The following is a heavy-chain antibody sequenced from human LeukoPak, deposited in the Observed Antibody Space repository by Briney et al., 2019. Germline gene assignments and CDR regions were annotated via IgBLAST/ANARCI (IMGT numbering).Heavy chain of an antibody. J-gene: IGHJ4*02. CDR1: GFTFSSSA. CDR2: IRASGGTT. Sequence: PGGSLRLSCAASGFTFSSSAMNWVRQAPGKGLEWVSGIRASGGTTDYADSVKGRFTISRDNSKNTLYLQMSSLRAEDTAIYYCVKGRDDYSILDCGGQGTLVTVSS. D-gene: IGHD5-24*01. V-gene: IGHV3-23*01. CDR3: VKGRDDYSILDC.